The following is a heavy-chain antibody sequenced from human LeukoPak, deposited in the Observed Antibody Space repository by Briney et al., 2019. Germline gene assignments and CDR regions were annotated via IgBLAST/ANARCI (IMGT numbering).Heavy chain of an antibody. V-gene: IGHV1-46*01. CDR2: INPSGGST. CDR1: GYTFTSCG. D-gene: IGHD3-16*02. CDR3: ARAFDHYVWGSYRSGDY. J-gene: IGHJ4*02. Sequence: ASVKVSCKASGYTFTSCGISWVRQAPGQGLEWMGIINPSGGSTSYAQKFQGRVTMTRDMSTSTVYMELSSLRSEDTAVYYCARAFDHYVWGSYRSGDYWGQGTLVTVSS.